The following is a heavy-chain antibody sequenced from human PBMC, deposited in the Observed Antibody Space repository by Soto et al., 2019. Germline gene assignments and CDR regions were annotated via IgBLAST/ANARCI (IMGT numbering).Heavy chain of an antibody. J-gene: IGHJ6*04. Sequence: EVQLAESGGGLVQPGGSLRLSCAASGFPFSDFWLHWVRQTPGKGLVWVSRIKGDAVTTNYADSVKGRFTISRDNTKNTVYLQMDSLRAEDTAVYYCARGAKWAYYGDVWGKGTTVTVSS. CDR2: IKGDAVTT. CDR3: ARGAKWAYYGDV. V-gene: IGHV3-74*01. D-gene: IGHD2-21*01. CDR1: GFPFSDFW.